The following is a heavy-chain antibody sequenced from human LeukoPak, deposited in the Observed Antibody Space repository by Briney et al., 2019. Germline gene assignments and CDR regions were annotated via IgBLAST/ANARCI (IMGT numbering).Heavy chain of an antibody. Sequence: GESLKISCKGSGYSFPSYWIAWVRQMPGKGLEWMGIIYPGDSDTRNSPSFQGQVTISVDKSISTAYLHWSSLKASDTAVYYCARLSATLRGPEPIYYFDYWGQGTLVTVSS. V-gene: IGHV5-51*01. CDR1: GYSFPSYW. D-gene: IGHD3-10*01. CDR3: ARLSATLRGPEPIYYFDY. J-gene: IGHJ4*01. CDR2: IYPGDSDT.